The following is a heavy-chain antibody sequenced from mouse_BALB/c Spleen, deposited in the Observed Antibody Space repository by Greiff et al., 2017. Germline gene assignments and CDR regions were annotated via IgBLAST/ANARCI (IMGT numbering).Heavy chain of an antibody. CDR3: ARQLGRSYAMDY. CDR1: GYTFTSYW. V-gene: IGHV1-7*01. J-gene: IGHJ4*01. D-gene: IGHD3-1*01. CDR2: INPSTGYT. Sequence: VKLQESGAELAKPGASVKMSCKASGYTFTSYWMHWVKQRPGQGLEWIGYINPSTGYTEYNQKFKDKATLTADKSSSTAYMQLSSLTSEDSAVYYCARQLGRSYAMDYWGQGTSVTVSS.